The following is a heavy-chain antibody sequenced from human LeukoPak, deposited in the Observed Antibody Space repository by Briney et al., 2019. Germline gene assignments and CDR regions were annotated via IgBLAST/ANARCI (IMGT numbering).Heavy chain of an antibody. D-gene: IGHD2-21*01. V-gene: IGHV3-30*03. CDR3: ARGDYAFDI. CDR1: GFTLSNYG. Sequence: GGSLRLSCAASGFTLSNYGMHWVRQAPGKGLEWVAIISYDGSNKYYADSVKGRFTISRDNSKNTLYLQMNSLGAEDTAVYYCARGDYAFDIWGQGTMVTVSS. J-gene: IGHJ3*02. CDR2: ISYDGSNK.